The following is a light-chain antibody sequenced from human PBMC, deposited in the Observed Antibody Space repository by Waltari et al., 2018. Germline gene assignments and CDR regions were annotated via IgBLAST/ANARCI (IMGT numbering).Light chain of an antibody. CDR3: QQYYSLWT. CDR1: QSVLYSSNNKNY. CDR2: WAS. Sequence: DIVMTQSPDSLAVSLGERATINCKSSQSVLYSSNNKNYLAWYQQKPGQPPKLLIYWASTRESGVPDRFSGSGSGTDFPLTISSLQAEDVAVYYCQQYYSLWTFGQGTKVEIK. V-gene: IGKV4-1*01. J-gene: IGKJ1*01.